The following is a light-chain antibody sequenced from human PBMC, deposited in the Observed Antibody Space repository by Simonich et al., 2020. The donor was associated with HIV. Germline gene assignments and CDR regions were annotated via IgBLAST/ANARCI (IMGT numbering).Light chain of an antibody. CDR1: QSVGIN. CDR2: GAS. V-gene: IGKV3-15*01. CDR3: QQYNNWPYT. J-gene: IGKJ2*01. Sequence: EIVMTQSPATLSVSPGERATLFCSASQSVGINLAWYQHNPGQAPRLLIYGASTRATGNPARFSGSGSGTEFTLTISNMQSEHFAVYYCQQYNNWPYTFGQGTKLEIK.